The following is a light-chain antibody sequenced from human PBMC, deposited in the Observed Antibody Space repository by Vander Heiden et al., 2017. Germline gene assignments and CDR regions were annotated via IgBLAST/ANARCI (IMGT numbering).Light chain of an antibody. CDR3: QQYNNWPPYT. CDR1: QSVSSN. CDR2: GAS. V-gene: IGKV3-15*01. J-gene: IGKJ2*01. Sequence: ATLSVSPGERATLSCRASQSVSSNLAWYQQKPGQAPRLLIYGASTRATGIPARFSGSGSGTEFTLTISSLQSEDFAVYYCQQYNNWPPYTFGQWTKLEIK.